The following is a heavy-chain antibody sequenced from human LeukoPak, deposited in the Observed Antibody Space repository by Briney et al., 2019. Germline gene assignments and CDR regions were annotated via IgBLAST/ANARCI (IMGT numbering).Heavy chain of an antibody. CDR3: ARGRYYFDY. CDR1: GGSISSSSYY. CDR2: IYYSGST. V-gene: IGHV4-39*07. J-gene: IGHJ4*02. Sequence: SETLSLTCTVSGGSISSSSYYWGWIRQPPGTGLEWIGSIYYSGSTYYNPSLKSRVTISVDTSKDQFSLKLSSVTVADPAVYYCARGRYYFDYWGQGTLVTVSS.